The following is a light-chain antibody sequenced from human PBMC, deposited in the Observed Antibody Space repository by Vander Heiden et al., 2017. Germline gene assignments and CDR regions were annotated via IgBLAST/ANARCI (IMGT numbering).Light chain of an antibody. CDR3: QQYDNLPLT. CDR1: QDSSNY. V-gene: IGKV1-33*01. CDR2: DAA. Sequence: DIQMTQSPASLSAAVGDRGTITCQASQDSSNYLNWYQQKPGKAPKLLIYDAANLETGVPSRFSGSGSGTDFTFTISSLQPEDIATYYCQQYDNLPLTFGGGTKVEIK. J-gene: IGKJ4*01.